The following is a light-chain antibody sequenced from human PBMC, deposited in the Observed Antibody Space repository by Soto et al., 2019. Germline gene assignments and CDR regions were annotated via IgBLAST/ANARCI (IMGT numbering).Light chain of an antibody. J-gene: IGLJ3*02. V-gene: IGLV4-69*01. Sequence: QPVLTQSPSASASLGASVKLTCTLSSGHSSYAIAWHQQQPEKGPRYLMKLNSDGSHSKGDGIPDRFSGSRAGAERYLTIPSLQSEDEADYYCQTWGTGIWVFGGGTKLTVL. CDR2: LNSDGSH. CDR3: QTWGTGIWV. CDR1: SGHSSYA.